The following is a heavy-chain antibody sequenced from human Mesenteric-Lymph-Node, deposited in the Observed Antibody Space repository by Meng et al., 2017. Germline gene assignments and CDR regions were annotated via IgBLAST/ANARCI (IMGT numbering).Heavy chain of an antibody. CDR1: GGSISSINW. J-gene: IGHJ5*02. Sequence: QVHLRDSGPGLVKPSETLSLPCAVSGGSISSINWWTWVRQPPGKGLEWIGEIYHSGSTNYNPSLKSRVTISVDKSKNQFSLKLSSVTAADTAVYYCARVAAAGNEWFDPWGQGTLVTVSS. CDR3: ARVAAAGNEWFDP. CDR2: IYHSGST. D-gene: IGHD6-13*01. V-gene: IGHV4-4*02.